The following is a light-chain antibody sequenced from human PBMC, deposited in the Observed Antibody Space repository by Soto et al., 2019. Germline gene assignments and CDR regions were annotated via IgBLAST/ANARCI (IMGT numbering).Light chain of an antibody. CDR2: GAS. V-gene: IGKV3-20*01. J-gene: IGKJ4*01. CDR3: QQYGSSPRLT. CDR1: QSVSSSY. Sequence: EIVLTQAPGTLSLSRVERATLSFRASQSVSSSYLAWYQQKPGQAPRLLIYGASSRATGIPDRFSGSGPGTDFTLTISRLEPEDFAVYYWQQYGSSPRLTFGGGTKVDIK.